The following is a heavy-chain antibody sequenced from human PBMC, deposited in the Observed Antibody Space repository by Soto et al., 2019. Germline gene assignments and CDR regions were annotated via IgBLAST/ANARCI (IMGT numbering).Heavy chain of an antibody. D-gene: IGHD3-3*01. CDR2: ISYDGSNK. CDR3: AKEGLLGQVGIFGAGYFYY. J-gene: IGHJ4*02. V-gene: IGHV3-30*18. CDR1: GLTFSSYG. Sequence: LSLSHAASGLTFSSYGMHWVRQARGKGLEWVAVISYDGSNKYYADSVKGRFTISIYNSKNPLYLQMYSLRAEDTAVYYCAKEGLLGQVGIFGAGYFYYCGQGT.